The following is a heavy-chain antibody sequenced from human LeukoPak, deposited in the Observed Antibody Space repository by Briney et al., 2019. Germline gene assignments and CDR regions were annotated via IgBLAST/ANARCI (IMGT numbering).Heavy chain of an antibody. Sequence: GGSLRLSCAASGFTVSSNYMSWVRQAPGKGLEWVSVIYSGGSTYYADSVKGRFTISRDNSKNTLYLQMNSLRSEDTAVYYCARDRALGSGEFDWYFDLWGRGTLVTVSS. CDR1: GFTVSSNY. D-gene: IGHD3-10*01. CDR2: IYSGGST. J-gene: IGHJ2*01. V-gene: IGHV3-53*05. CDR3: ARDRALGSGEFDWYFDL.